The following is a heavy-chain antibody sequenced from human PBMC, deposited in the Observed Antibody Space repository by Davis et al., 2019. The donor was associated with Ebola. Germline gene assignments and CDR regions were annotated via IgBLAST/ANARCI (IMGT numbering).Heavy chain of an antibody. CDR3: ARGGVAYSDLDY. J-gene: IGHJ4*02. Sequence: ASVKVSCKASGYTFASYYIHWVRQAPGQGLEWVGIINPSGSSTSYTQKFQGRVTMTRDTSTSTVYMELSSLRSEDTAVYFCARGGVAYSDLDYWGQGTLVAVSS. V-gene: IGHV1-46*01. D-gene: IGHD2-21*01. CDR2: INPSGSST. CDR1: GYTFASYY.